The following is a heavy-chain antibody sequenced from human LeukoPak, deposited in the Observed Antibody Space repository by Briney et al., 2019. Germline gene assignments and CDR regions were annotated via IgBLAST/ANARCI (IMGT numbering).Heavy chain of an antibody. CDR1: GGSISSSNW. Sequence: SETLSLTCAVSGGSISSSNWWSGVRQPPGKGREWIGEIYHSGSTNYNPSLKRGVTISVDKSKNQLCLKVSSVTAADTAVYYCARASRPGGDSSGYDFDPWGQGTLVTVSS. J-gene: IGHJ5*02. V-gene: IGHV4-4*02. CDR2: IYHSGST. CDR3: ARASRPGGDSSGYDFDP. D-gene: IGHD3-22*01.